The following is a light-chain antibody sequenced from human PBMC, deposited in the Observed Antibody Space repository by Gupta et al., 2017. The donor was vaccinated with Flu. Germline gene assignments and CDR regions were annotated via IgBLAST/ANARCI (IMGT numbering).Light chain of an antibody. CDR1: SSNLGAGYD. J-gene: IGLJ3*02. CDR2: GNN. Sequence: QSGLTQPPSVSGAPGQRLTISCTGSSSNLGAGYDVHWYQQFPGKAPKLLLYGNNHRPSGAPARFSGSKSGTSASLAITGLQADDEADYYCQSYDSSLSGSVFGGGTKLTVL. V-gene: IGLV1-40*01. CDR3: QSYDSSLSGSV.